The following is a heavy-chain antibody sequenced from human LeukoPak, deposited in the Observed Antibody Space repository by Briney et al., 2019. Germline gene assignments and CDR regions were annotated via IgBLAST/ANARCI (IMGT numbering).Heavy chain of an antibody. CDR3: ARSSGTYQSPLHY. D-gene: IGHD3-10*01. CDR1: GFTFDDYA. Sequence: GGSLRLSCAASGFTFDDYATHWVRQAPGKGLEWVSGISWNSGSIHYADSVKGRFTISRDNAKNSLYLQMNSLRPEDTALYYCARSSGTYQSPLHYWGQGTLVTVSS. V-gene: IGHV3-9*01. J-gene: IGHJ4*02. CDR2: ISWNSGSI.